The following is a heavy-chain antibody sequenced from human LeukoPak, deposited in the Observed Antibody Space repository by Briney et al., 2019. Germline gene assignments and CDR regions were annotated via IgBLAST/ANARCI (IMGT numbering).Heavy chain of an antibody. CDR2: IYYSGST. V-gene: IGHV4-30-4*01. Sequence: SQTLSLTCTVSGGSISSGDYYWSWIRQPPGKGLEWIGYIYYSGSTYYNPSLKSRVTISVDTSKNQFSLKLSSVTAADTAVYYCARWATTVTAFDYWGQGTLVTVSS. CDR1: GGSISSGDYY. J-gene: IGHJ4*02. D-gene: IGHD4-17*01. CDR3: ARWATTVTAFDY.